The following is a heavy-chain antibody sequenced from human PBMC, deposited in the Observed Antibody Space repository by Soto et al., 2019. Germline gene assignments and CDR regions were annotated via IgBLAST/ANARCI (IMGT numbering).Heavy chain of an antibody. CDR2: ISCCGGTA. J-gene: IGHJ4*02. D-gene: IGHD2-21*02. V-gene: IGHV3-23*01. CDR3: AKADGQQCLLPHLEN. Sequence: EVQLLESGGVLVRPGESLRLSCAASGFNVNKYAMSWVRQAPGEGLEWVSGISCCGGTASYADSVKGRFTIARDDVKNTLYLDMNSLRVADTAEYYCAKADGQQCLLPHLENWGRGTLVTV. CDR1: GFNVNKYA.